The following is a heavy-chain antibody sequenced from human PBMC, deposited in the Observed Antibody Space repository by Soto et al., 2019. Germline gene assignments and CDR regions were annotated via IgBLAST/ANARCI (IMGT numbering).Heavy chain of an antibody. CDR2: INHSGST. CDR3: ARGRGVFGVVKNHYYYYYMDV. Sequence: SETLSLTCAIYGGSFSGYYWSWIRQPPGKGLEWIGEINHSGSTNYNPSLKSRVTISVDTSKNQFSLKLSSVTAADTAVYYCARGRGVFGVVKNHYYYYYMDVWGKGTTVTSP. CDR1: GGSFSGYY. J-gene: IGHJ6*03. D-gene: IGHD3-3*01. V-gene: IGHV4-34*01.